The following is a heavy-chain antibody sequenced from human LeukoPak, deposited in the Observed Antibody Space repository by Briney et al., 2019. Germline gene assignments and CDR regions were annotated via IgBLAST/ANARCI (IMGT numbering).Heavy chain of an antibody. CDR2: ISYDGSNK. V-gene: IGHV3-30*04. CDR3: ARSFHDILTGYGEIDY. D-gene: IGHD3-9*01. CDR1: GFIFSNYA. Sequence: GGSLRLSCAASGFIFSNYAMHWVRQAAGKGLEWAAVISYDGSNKNYADSVKGRFTISRDNSKNTLYLQMNSLRAEDTAVYYCARSFHDILTGYGEIDYWGQGTLVTVFS. J-gene: IGHJ4*02.